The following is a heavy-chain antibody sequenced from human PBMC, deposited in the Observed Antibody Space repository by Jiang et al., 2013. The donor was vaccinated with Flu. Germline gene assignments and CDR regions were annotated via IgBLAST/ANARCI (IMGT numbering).Heavy chain of an antibody. CDR3: TTGVTMIVVVTVEY. Sequence: DGGTTDYAAPVKGRFTISRDDSKNTLYLQMNSLKTEDTAVYYCTTGVTMIVVVTVEYWGQGTLVTVSS. V-gene: IGHV3-15*01. D-gene: IGHD3-22*01. J-gene: IGHJ4*02. CDR2: DGGTT.